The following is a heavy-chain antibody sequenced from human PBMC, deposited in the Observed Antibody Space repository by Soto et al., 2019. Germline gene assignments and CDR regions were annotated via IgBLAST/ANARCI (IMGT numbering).Heavy chain of an antibody. V-gene: IGHV3-53*01. Sequence: GGSLRLSCAASGFTVSSNYMSWVRQAPGKGLEWVSVIYSGGSTYYADSVKGRFTISRDNSKNTLYLQMNSLRAEDTAVYYCAKDRGYCSSTSCYAYYFDYWGQGTLVTVSS. CDR2: IYSGGST. CDR3: AKDRGYCSSTSCYAYYFDY. CDR1: GFTVSSNY. D-gene: IGHD2-2*01. J-gene: IGHJ4*02.